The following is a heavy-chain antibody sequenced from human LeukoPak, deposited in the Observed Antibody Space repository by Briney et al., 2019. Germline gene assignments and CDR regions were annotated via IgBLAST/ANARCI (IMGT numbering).Heavy chain of an antibody. V-gene: IGHV1-46*01. CDR1: GYTFTSYY. CDR2: INPSGGST. CDR3: ARSLKVSSWNYYNYMDV. D-gene: IGHD6-13*01. Sequence: ASVKVSCKASGYTFTSYYMHWVRQAPGQGLEWMGIINPSGGSTSYAQKFQGRVTMTRDTSTSTVYMELSSLRSEDTAVYYCARSLKVSSWNYYNYMDVWGKGTTVTVSS. J-gene: IGHJ6*03.